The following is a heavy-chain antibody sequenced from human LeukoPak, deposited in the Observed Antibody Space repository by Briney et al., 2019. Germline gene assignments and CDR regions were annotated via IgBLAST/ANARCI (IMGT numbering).Heavy chain of an antibody. V-gene: IGHV1-18*01. Sequence: ASVKVSCKASGYTFTSYGISWVRQAPGQGLEWMGWISAYNGNTNYAQKLQGRVTMTTDTSTSTAYMELRSLRSDDTAVYYCARDRTYDFWSGQLSRSAWDRWGQGTLVTVSS. CDR1: GYTFTSYG. D-gene: IGHD3-3*01. CDR3: ARDRTYDFWSGQLSRSAWDR. J-gene: IGHJ4*02. CDR2: ISAYNGNT.